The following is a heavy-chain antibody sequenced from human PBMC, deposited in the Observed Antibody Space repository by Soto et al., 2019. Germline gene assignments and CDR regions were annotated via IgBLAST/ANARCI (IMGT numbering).Heavy chain of an antibody. V-gene: IGHV3-48*01. CDR2: ISSSSSTI. J-gene: IGHJ4*02. Sequence: GGSLRLSCAASGFTFSSYSMNWVRQAPGKGLEWVSYISSSSSTIYYADSVKGRFTVSRDNAKNSLYLQMNSLRAEDTAVYYCARGPPYCSSTSCNLKIFDYWGQGTLVTVSS. CDR3: ARGPPYCSSTSCNLKIFDY. CDR1: GFTFSSYS. D-gene: IGHD2-2*01.